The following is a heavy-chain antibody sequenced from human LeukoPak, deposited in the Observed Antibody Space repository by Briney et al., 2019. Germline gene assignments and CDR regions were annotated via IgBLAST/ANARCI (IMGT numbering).Heavy chain of an antibody. V-gene: IGHV3-23*01. CDR2: SRIGVTT. CDR1: GFTLNSNA. CDR3: AKEEVPNDY. J-gene: IGHJ4*02. Sequence: GGSLRLSCAVSGFTLNSNAMCWVRQAPGKGLEWVSASRIGVTTYYPDSGEGRFTISRDTSKNTLYLQMNTLRPEDTAVYYCAKEEVPNDYWGQGTLVTVSS. D-gene: IGHD2-2*01.